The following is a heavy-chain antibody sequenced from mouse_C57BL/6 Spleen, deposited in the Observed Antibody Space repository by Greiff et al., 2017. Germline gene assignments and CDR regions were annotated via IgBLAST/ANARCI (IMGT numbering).Heavy chain of an antibody. CDR1: GFTFSDYY. V-gene: IGHV5-16*01. CDR3: ARADYDYDLYYFDY. D-gene: IGHD2-4*01. CDR2: INYDGSST. Sequence: EVQLVESEGGLVQPGSSMKLSCTASGFTFSDYYMAWVRQVPEKGLEWVANINYDGSSTYYLDSLKSRFIISRDNAKNILYLQMSSLKSEDTATYYCARADYDYDLYYFDYWGQGTTLTVSS. J-gene: IGHJ2*01.